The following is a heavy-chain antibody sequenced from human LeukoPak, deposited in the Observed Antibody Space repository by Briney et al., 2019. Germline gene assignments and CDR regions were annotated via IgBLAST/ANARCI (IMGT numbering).Heavy chain of an antibody. V-gene: IGHV1-18*01. J-gene: IGHJ4*02. CDR1: GYTFTSYG. Sequence: ASVKVSCKASGYTFTSYGISWVRQAPGQGLEWMGWISAYNGNTNYAQKLQGRVTMTTDTSTSTAYMELRSLRSDDTAVYYCARVSGTHGYSSSWYVRLIDYWGQGTLVTVSS. CDR3: ARVSGTHGYSSSWYVRLIDY. D-gene: IGHD6-13*01. CDR2: ISAYNGNT.